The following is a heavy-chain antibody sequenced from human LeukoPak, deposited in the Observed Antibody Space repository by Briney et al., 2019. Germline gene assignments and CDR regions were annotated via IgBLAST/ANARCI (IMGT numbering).Heavy chain of an antibody. Sequence: GGSLRLSCAASGFTFSSYAMSWVRQAPGKGLEWVSGISRSGGSTYYADSVKGRFTISRDNSKNTLYLQMNSLRVEDTAVYYCARDSRSFIIMITEPRKNLVDYWGQGTLVTVSS. CDR3: ARDSRSFIIMITEPRKNLVDY. CDR1: GFTFSSYA. J-gene: IGHJ4*02. D-gene: IGHD3-16*01. V-gene: IGHV3-23*01. CDR2: ISRSGGST.